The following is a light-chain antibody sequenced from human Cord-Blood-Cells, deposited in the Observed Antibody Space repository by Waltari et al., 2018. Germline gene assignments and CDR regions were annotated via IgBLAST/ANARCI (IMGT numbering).Light chain of an antibody. J-gene: IGLJ3*02. Sequence: SSELTQDPAVSVALGQTVRITCHGDSLRRYYASWYQQKPGQAPVHVIYCKNNRPSGIPDRFSGSSSGNTASLTITGAQAEDVADYYCNSRDSSGNHWVFGGGTKLTVL. CDR1: SLRRYY. CDR3: NSRDSSGNHWV. CDR2: CKN. V-gene: IGLV3-19*01.